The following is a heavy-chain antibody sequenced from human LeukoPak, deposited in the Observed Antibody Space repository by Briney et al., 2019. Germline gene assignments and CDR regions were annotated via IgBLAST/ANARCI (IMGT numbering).Heavy chain of an antibody. Sequence: GGSLRLSCAASGFTFSSYWMSWVRQTPGKGLEWVANIKQDGSEKYYVDSVKGRFTISRDNAKNTLYLQMNSLRAEDTAVYYCASPGRYFDWLLHNDRDYWGQGTLVTVSS. CDR2: IKQDGSEK. D-gene: IGHD3-9*01. V-gene: IGHV3-7*01. J-gene: IGHJ4*02. CDR1: GFTFSSYW. CDR3: ASPGRYFDWLLHNDRDY.